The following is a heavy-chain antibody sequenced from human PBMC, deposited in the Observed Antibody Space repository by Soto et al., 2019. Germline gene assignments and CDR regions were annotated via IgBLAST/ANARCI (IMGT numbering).Heavy chain of an antibody. J-gene: IGHJ5*02. D-gene: IGHD3-10*01. V-gene: IGHV6-1*01. CDR1: GDSVSSYSAA. Sequence: SQTLSLTCAISGDSVSSYSAAWKWIRQSPSGGLEWLGRTYYRSRFFSDYAESVKSRIIINPDTSKNQFSLQLKSVTPEDTAVYYCVRDRYSSSGRFDPWGQATPVTVSS. CDR2: TYYRSRFFS. CDR3: VRDRYSSSGRFDP.